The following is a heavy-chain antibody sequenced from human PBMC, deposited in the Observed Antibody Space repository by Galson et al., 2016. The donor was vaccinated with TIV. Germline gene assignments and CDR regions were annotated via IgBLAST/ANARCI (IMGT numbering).Heavy chain of an antibody. CDR2: IIGMFGTA. CDR3: ARDMGHLDP. D-gene: IGHD3-10*01. CDR1: GGTFSSYA. Sequence: SVKVSCKASGGTFSSYAISWVRQAPGQGLEWMGGIIGMFGTADYAQKFQGRVTMTTDTATRTAYMDLRSLTSDDAAVYYCARDMGHLDPWGQGTLVTVSS. J-gene: IGHJ5*02. V-gene: IGHV1-69*05.